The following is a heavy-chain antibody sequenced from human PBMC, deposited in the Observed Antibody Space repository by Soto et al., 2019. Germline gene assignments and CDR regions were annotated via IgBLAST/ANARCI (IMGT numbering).Heavy chain of an antibody. J-gene: IGHJ6*02. D-gene: IGHD3-10*01. CDR3: ARANVGATFGHYYDGMDV. V-gene: IGHV1-69*12. Sequence: QVQLVQSGPEVKKPGSSVKVSCKASGGTFSSYAISWVRQAPGQGLEWMGGIVPIFGTPNYAQKFQGRVTITADESTTTAYMEVSGLRSEDTALYSCARANVGATFGHYYDGMDVWGQGTTVTVSS. CDR1: GGTFSSYA. CDR2: IVPIFGTP.